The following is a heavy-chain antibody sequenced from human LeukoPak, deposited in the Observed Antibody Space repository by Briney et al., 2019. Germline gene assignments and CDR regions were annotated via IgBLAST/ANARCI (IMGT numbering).Heavy chain of an antibody. CDR3: AKDKGGGGWSLGYGMDV. V-gene: IGHV3-23*01. CDR1: GFTFSSYG. CDR2: ISGSGGST. J-gene: IGHJ6*04. D-gene: IGHD6-19*01. Sequence: GRSLRHSCAASGFTFSSYGMHWVRQAPGKGLEWVSAISGSGGSTYYADSVKGRFTISRDNSKNTLYLQMNSLRAEDTAVYYCAKDKGGGGWSLGYGMDVWGKGTTVTVSS.